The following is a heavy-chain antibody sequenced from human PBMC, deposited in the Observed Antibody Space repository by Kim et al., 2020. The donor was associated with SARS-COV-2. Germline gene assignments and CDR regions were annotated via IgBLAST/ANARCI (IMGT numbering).Heavy chain of an antibody. CDR1: GFTFSSYA. Sequence: GGSLRLSCAASGFTFSSYAMHWVRQAPGKGLEWVAVISYDGSNKYYADSVKGRFTISRDNSKNTLYPQMNSLRAEDTAVYYCASTMTDIVATADYFDYWGQGTLVTVSS. V-gene: IGHV3-30-3*01. CDR3: ASTMTDIVATADYFDY. CDR2: ISYDGSNK. D-gene: IGHD5-12*01. J-gene: IGHJ4*02.